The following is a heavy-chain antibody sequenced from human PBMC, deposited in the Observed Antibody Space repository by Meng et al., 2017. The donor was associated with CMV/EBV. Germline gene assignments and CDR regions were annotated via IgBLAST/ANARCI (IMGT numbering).Heavy chain of an antibody. V-gene: IGHV3-15*01. CDR3: ATDWSRQLLGS. Sequence: GESLKISCAASGFTFSNVWMSWVRQAPGKGLEWVGRIKTKIDGETADFAAPVKGRFSISRDDSKNTLYLQMNSLEAEDTAVYYCATDWSRQLLGSWGQGTLVTVSS. CDR1: GFTFSNVW. D-gene: IGHD1-26*01. CDR2: IKTKIDGETA. J-gene: IGHJ4*02.